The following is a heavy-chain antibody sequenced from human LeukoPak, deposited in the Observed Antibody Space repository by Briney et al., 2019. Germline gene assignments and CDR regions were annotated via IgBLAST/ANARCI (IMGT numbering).Heavy chain of an antibody. Sequence: GGSLRLSCAASGFTFSSYAMSWVRQAPGKGLEWVSSISSSGGSTYYADSVKGRFTISRDNSKNTLYLQMNSLRAEDTAVYYYAKNSGPFDYWGQGTLVTVSS. CDR1: GFTFSSYA. V-gene: IGHV3-23*01. CDR2: ISSSGGST. J-gene: IGHJ4*02. CDR3: AKNSGPFDY. D-gene: IGHD1-26*01.